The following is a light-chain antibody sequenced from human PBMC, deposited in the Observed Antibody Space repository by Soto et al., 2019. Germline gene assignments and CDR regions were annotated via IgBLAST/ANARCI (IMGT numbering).Light chain of an antibody. J-gene: IGKJ4*01. V-gene: IGKV1-9*01. CDR1: QAISSS. CDR3: LQHNSYPLS. Sequence: DIQLTQSPSFLSASVGDRVTITCRASQAISSSLAWYQQKPGKAPKLLIYDASTLQTGVPSRFRGSGSGTEFTLTISSLQPEDFATYYCLQHNSYPLSFGGGTKVEMK. CDR2: DAS.